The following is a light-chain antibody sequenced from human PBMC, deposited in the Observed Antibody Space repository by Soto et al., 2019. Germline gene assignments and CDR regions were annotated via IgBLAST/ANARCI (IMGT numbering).Light chain of an antibody. CDR2: DAS. J-gene: IGKJ2*01. Sequence: DIQMTQSPSSLSASVGDRVTITCQASQNINNYLNWYQQKPGRAPKLLIYDASNLEAGVPSRFRGSGSGTDFTFTISSLQAGDEAIYHCQQYYNTPYTFGQGTTLEIK. V-gene: IGKV1-33*01. CDR1: QNINNY. CDR3: QQYYNTPYT.